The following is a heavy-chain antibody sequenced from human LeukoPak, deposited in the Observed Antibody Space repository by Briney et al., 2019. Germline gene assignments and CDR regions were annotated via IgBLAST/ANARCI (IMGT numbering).Heavy chain of an antibody. V-gene: IGHV3-23*01. CDR3: AKDGPSAIAAAATYAQPDF. CDR1: GFTFSSYA. D-gene: IGHD6-13*01. CDR2: ISGSGGST. Sequence: PGGSLRLSCAASGFTFSSYAMSWVRQAPGKGLEWVSAISGSGGSTYYADSVKGRFTISRDNSRNTVYLQMNSLRTEDTAIYYCAKDGPSAIAAAATYAQPDFWGQGTLVTVSS. J-gene: IGHJ4*02.